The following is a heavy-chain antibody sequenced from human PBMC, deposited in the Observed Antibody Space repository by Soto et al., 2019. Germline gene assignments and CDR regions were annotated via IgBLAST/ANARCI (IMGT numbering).Heavy chain of an antibody. CDR1: GFTFSDYY. J-gene: IGHJ6*03. V-gene: IGHV3-11*01. CDR2: ISSSGSTI. Sequence: QVQLVESGGGLVKPGGSLRLSCAASGFTFSDYYMSWIRQAPGKGLEWVSYISSSGSTIYYADSVKGRFTISSDHAKNSLYLQMIRRIAEDTAVYDCARGRPTMVRGVPSPYYYYYYRDVWGKGTTVTVS. CDR3: ARGRPTMVRGVPSPYYYYYYRDV. D-gene: IGHD3-10*01.